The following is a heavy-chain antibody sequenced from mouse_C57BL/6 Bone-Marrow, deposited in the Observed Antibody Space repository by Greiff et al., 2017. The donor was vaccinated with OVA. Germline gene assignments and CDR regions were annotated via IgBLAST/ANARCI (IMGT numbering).Heavy chain of an antibody. D-gene: IGHD2-1*01. CDR3: ARLRDLLWYPSWYFDG. CDR1: GYTFTGYW. Sequence: QVQLQQSGAELMKPGASVKLSCKATGYTFTGYWIEWVKQRPGHGLEWIGEILPGSGSTNYNEKFKGKATFTADTASNTAYMQLSSLTTEDSAIYYCARLRDLLWYPSWYFDGWGTGTTVTVSS. CDR2: ILPGSGST. J-gene: IGHJ1*03. V-gene: IGHV1-9*01.